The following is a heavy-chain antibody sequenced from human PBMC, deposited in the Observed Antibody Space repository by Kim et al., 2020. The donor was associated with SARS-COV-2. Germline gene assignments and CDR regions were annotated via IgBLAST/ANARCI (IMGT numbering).Heavy chain of an antibody. J-gene: IGHJ4*02. D-gene: IGHD3-22*01. Sequence: YADSVNGRFTIYRDSSKNTLYLQMNSLRAEDTPVYYCAQTGSSSAYYPGYWGQGTLVTVSS. CDR3: AQTGSSSAYYPGY. V-gene: IGHV3-23*03.